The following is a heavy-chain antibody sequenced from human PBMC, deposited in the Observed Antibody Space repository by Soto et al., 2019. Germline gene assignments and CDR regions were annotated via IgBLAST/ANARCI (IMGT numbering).Heavy chain of an antibody. V-gene: IGHV3-11*01. J-gene: IGHJ4*02. D-gene: IGHD2-15*01. CDR3: ARMARYCSGGSCYVRY. CDR1: GFTFSDYY. CDR2: ISSSGSTI. Sequence: PGGSLRLSCAASGFTFSDYYMSWIRQAPGKGLEWVSYISSSGSTIYYADSVKGRFTISRDNAKNSPYLQMNSLRAEDTAVYYCARMARYCSGGSCYVRYWGQGTLVTVSS.